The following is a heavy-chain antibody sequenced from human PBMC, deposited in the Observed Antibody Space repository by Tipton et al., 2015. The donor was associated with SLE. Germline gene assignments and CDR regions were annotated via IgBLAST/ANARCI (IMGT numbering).Heavy chain of an antibody. J-gene: IGHJ3*02. Sequence: SLRLSCAASGFTFSSYAMSWVRQAPGKGLDWVSAISGSGGSTYYADSVKGRFTISRDNSKNTLYLQMNSLRAEDTAVYYCAKDGYSSSWTDAFDIWGQGTMVTVSS. CDR2: ISGSGGST. CDR3: AKDGYSSSWTDAFDI. V-gene: IGHV3-23*01. CDR1: GFTFSSYA. D-gene: IGHD6-13*01.